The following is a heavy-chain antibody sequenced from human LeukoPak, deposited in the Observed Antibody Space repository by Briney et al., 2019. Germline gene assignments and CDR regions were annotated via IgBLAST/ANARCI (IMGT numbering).Heavy chain of an antibody. CDR1: GFIFSDYA. V-gene: IGHV3-7*01. CDR2: IKQDGSEK. CDR3: ARERSTSPKGAFDI. Sequence: GGSLRLSCAASGFIFSDYAMSWVRQAPGKGLEWVANIKQDGSEKYYVDSVKGRFTISRDNAKNSLYLQMNSLRAEDTAVYYCARERSTSPKGAFDIWGQGTMVTVSS. J-gene: IGHJ3*02. D-gene: IGHD2-2*01.